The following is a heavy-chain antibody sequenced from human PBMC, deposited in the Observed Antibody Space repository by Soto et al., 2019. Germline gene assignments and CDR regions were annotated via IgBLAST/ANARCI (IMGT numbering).Heavy chain of an antibody. V-gene: IGHV3-30*18. D-gene: IGHD5-12*01. CDR2: ISYDGSNK. CDR1: RFTFSNYG. Sequence: QVQLVESGGGVVQPGRSLRLSCAASRFTFSNYGMHWVRQTPGKGLEWVAVISYDGSNKYYADSVKGRFTISRDNSKNTLYLQMNSLRAEDMGVYYCVKGGYHYFDYWGQGTLVTVSS. J-gene: IGHJ4*02. CDR3: VKGGYHYFDY.